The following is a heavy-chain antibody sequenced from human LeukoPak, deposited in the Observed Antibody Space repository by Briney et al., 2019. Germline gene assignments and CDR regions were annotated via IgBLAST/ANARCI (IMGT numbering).Heavy chain of an antibody. CDR3: ARRGSGGRYYFRY. CDR2: INHSGST. J-gene: IGHJ4*02. CDR1: GGSFSGYY. Sequence: SETLSLTCAVYGGSFSGYYWSWIRQPPGKGLEWIGEINHSGSTNYNPSLKSRVTISLDASKNQFSLKLSSVTAADTAVYYCARRGSGGRYYFRYWGQGTLVTVSS. D-gene: IGHD3-10*01. V-gene: IGHV4-34*01.